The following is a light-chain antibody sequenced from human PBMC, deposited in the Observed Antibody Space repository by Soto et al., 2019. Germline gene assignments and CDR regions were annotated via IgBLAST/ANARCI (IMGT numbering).Light chain of an antibody. CDR2: EVS. V-gene: IGLV2-8*01. Sequence: QSALTQPPSASGSPGQSVTISCTGTSSDVGGYNYVSWYQQHPGKAPKLLIYEVSKRPSGVPDRFSGSKSGNTASLTVSGLQSEDEADYYCSSYACSPEVFGTGTKATVL. J-gene: IGLJ1*01. CDR1: SSDVGGYNY. CDR3: SSYACSPEV.